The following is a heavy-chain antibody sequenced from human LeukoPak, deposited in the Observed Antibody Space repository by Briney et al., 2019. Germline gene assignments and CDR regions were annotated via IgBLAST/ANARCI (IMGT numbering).Heavy chain of an antibody. CDR3: ARESRDVDIVATGGFWYYYMDV. J-gene: IGHJ6*03. CDR2: IYRSGST. CDR1: RGSISSNTW. V-gene: IGHV4-4*02. D-gene: IGHD5-12*01. Sequence: SEILSLTCAVSRGSISSNTWWSWVRQPPGKGLEWIGEIYRSGSTHYNPSLKSRVTISVDTSKNQFSLKLSSVTAADTAVYYCARESRDVDIVATGGFWYYYMDVWGKGTTVTISS.